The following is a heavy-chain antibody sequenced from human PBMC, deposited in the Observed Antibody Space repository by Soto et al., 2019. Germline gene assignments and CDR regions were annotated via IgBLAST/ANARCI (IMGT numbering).Heavy chain of an antibody. CDR1: GYSFTTYW. V-gene: IGHV5-51*01. CDR2: IHPGESDT. J-gene: IGHJ6*04. CDR3: ARHEATYYNFYSRAV. Sequence: GESLKISCNSYGYSFTTYWIAWVRPMPGKGLEWMGSIHPGESDTKYSPSFQGQVTISADRSTTTAYLQWSSLKASDTAMYYCARHEATYYNFYSRAVWGKGCTVTVPP.